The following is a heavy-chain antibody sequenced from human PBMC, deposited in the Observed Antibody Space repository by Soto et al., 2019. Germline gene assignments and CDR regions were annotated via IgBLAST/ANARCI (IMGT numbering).Heavy chain of an antibody. CDR1: GGSISSSSFY. V-gene: IGHV4-39*01. Sequence: QLQLQESGPGLVKPSETLSLTCTVSGGSISSSSFYWGWIRQPPGKGLAWIGSIYFSGSTYYNPPLKSRVHLAVDTSKNPFSLNLSSVTAADTAVYYCARHREGFCSGGSCYRAYYFYYMDVWGKGTTVTVSS. CDR2: IYFSGST. J-gene: IGHJ6*03. CDR3: ARHREGFCSGGSCYRAYYFYYMDV. D-gene: IGHD2-15*01.